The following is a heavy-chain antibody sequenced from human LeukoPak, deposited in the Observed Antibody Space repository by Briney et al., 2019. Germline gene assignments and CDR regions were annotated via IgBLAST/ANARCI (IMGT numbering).Heavy chain of an antibody. V-gene: IGHV4-59*08. CDR1: GGSISSYH. CDR3: ASHYYGSGSYLSGFDP. J-gene: IGHJ5*02. CDR2: IYYSGST. Sequence: PSETLSLTCTGSGGSISSYHWSWIRQPPGKGLEWIGYIYYSGSTNYNPSLKSRVTISVDTSKNQFSLKLSSVTAADTAVYYCASHYYGSGSYLSGFDPWGQGTLVTVSS. D-gene: IGHD3-10*01.